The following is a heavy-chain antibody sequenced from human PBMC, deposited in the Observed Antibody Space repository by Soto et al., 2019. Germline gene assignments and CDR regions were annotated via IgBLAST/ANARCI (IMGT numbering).Heavy chain of an antibody. Sequence: SETLSLTCTVSGGSIGSGGYYWSWIRQHPGKGLEWIGYIYYSGITYYNPSLKSRVTISVDTSKNQFSLKLSSVTAADTAVYYCARSPGYFFDYWGQGTLVTVYS. J-gene: IGHJ4*02. CDR2: IYYSGIT. CDR1: GGSIGSGGYY. V-gene: IGHV4-31*03. CDR3: ARSPGYFFDY.